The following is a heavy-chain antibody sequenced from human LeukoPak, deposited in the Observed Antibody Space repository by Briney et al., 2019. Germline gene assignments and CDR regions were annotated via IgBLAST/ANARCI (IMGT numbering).Heavy chain of an antibody. V-gene: IGHV3-7*01. Sequence: GGSLRLSCAASGFSFSNSWMTWVRQAPGKGLQWVANINQDGSEKYFVDSVKGRFTISRDNAKNSLYLQMNSLRAEDTAVYYCARVDSSGWYEFDYWGQGTLVTVSS. CDR1: GFSFSNSW. D-gene: IGHD6-19*01. CDR2: INQDGSEK. J-gene: IGHJ4*02. CDR3: ARVDSSGWYEFDY.